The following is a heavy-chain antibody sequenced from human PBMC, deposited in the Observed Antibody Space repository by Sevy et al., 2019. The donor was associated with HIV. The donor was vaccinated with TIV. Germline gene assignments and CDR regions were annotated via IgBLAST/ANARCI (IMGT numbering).Heavy chain of an antibody. CDR3: ARGTVLLWFGELLTIGGYFDY. V-gene: IGHV4-30-4*01. Sequence: SETLSLTCTVSGGSISSGDYYWSWIRQPPGKGLEWIGYIYYRGSTYYNPSLKSRVTISVDTSKNQFSLKLSSVTAADTAVYYCARGTVLLWFGELLTIGGYFDYWGQGTLVTVSS. J-gene: IGHJ4*02. CDR2: IYYRGST. CDR1: GGSISSGDYY. D-gene: IGHD3-10*01.